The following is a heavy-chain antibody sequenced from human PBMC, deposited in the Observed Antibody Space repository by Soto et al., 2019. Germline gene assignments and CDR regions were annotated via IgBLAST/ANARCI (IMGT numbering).Heavy chain of an antibody. CDR2: ISSSSSTI. V-gene: IGHV3-48*02. CDR3: ARSPITTIVVALFDY. Sequence: VQLVESGGGLVQPGGSLRLSCAASGFTFSTYNMNWVRQAPGKGLEWVSYISSSSSTIDYADSVKGRFIISRDNAKNSLYLQINSLRDEDTAVYYCARSPITTIVVALFDYWGQGTLVTVSS. D-gene: IGHD3-22*01. J-gene: IGHJ4*02. CDR1: GFTFSTYN.